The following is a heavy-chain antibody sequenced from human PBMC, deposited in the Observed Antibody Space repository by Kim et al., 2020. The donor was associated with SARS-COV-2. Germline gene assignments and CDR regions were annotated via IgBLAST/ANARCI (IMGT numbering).Heavy chain of an antibody. J-gene: IGHJ4*02. D-gene: IGHD3-22*01. Sequence: ASVKVSCKASGYTFTGYYMHWVRQAPGQGLEWMGWINPNSGGTNYAQKFQGRVTMTRDTSISTAYMELSRLRSDDTAVYYCARGIQMGYYYDSSGYYPFHYWGQGTLVTVSS. CDR2: INPNSGGT. V-gene: IGHV1-2*02. CDR3: ARGIQMGYYYDSSGYYPFHY. CDR1: GYTFTGYY.